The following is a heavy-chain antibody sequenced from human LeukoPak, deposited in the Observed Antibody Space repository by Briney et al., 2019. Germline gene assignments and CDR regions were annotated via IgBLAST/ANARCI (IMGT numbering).Heavy chain of an antibody. CDR2: IYHSGST. CDR3: ARAWSRSMVRGVALDY. V-gene: IGHV4-38-2*02. CDR1: GYSISSGYY. D-gene: IGHD3-10*01. J-gene: IGHJ4*02. Sequence: SETLSLTCTVSGYSISSGYYWGWIRQPPGKGLEWIGSIYHSGSTYYNPSLKSRVTISVDTSKNQFSLKPSSVTAADTAVYYCARAWSRSMVRGVALDYWGQGTLVTVSS.